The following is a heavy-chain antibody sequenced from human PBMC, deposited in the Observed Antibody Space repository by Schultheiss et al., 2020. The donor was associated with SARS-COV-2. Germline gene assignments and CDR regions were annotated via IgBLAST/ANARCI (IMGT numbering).Heavy chain of an antibody. Sequence: GESLKISCAASGFTFSSYGMHWVRQAPGKGLEWVAVISYDGSNKYYADSVKGRFTISRDNSKNTLYLQMNSLRAEDTAVYYCAKDLGYCTGGSCPIEYYYGMDVWGQGTLVTVSS. CDR2: ISYDGSNK. V-gene: IGHV3-30*18. CDR1: GFTFSSYG. D-gene: IGHD2-15*01. CDR3: AKDLGYCTGGSCPIEYYYGMDV. J-gene: IGHJ6*02.